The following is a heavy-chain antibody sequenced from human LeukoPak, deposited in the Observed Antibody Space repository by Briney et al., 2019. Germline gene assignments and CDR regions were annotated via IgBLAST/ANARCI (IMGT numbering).Heavy chain of an antibody. CDR2: FGPQVGET. D-gene: IGHD3-10*01. Sequence: ASVKVSCKVSGPTLTEISIDWVRQAPGKGLECMGTFGPQVGETIHAQNLQGRLKMTADTSTDTAYMEVTSLQSEDTAVYYCATGAMVYEYWGQGTLVTVSS. J-gene: IGHJ4*02. V-gene: IGHV1-24*01. CDR1: GPTLTEIS. CDR3: ATGAMVYEY.